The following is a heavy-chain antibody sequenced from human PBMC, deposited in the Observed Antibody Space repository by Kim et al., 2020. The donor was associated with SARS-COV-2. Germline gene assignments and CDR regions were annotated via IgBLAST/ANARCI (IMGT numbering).Heavy chain of an antibody. V-gene: IGHV1-69*13. J-gene: IGHJ6*02. CDR1: GGTFSSYA. CDR2: IIPIFGTA. CDR3: ARTRSDSYTRLNYALDD. D-gene: IGHD2-21*02. Sequence: SVKVSCKTSGGTFSSYAISWVRQAPGHGLEWMGGIIPIFGTANYAQKFQGRVTITADESTSTAYMELSSLRSEDTAVYYCARTRSDSYTRLNYALDDWGQGTPLTVSS.